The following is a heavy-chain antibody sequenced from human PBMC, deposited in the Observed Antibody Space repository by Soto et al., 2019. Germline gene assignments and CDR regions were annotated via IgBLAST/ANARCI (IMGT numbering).Heavy chain of an antibody. Sequence: QVHLVQSGAEVKKPGASVKVSCKASGYTFTSYGITWVRQAPGQGLEWMGWISAHNGNTDYAQKLQGRVIVTRDTSTSTACMELRSRISDDTAVYYCARGRYGDYWGEGALVTVSS. J-gene: IGHJ4*02. D-gene: IGHD1-1*01. CDR3: ARGRYGDY. CDR1: GYTFTSYG. V-gene: IGHV1-18*01. CDR2: ISAHNGNT.